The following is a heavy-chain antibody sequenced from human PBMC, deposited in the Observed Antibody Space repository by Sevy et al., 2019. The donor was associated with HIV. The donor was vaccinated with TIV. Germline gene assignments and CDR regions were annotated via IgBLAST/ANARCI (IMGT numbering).Heavy chain of an antibody. V-gene: IGHV4-31*03. J-gene: IGHJ4*02. D-gene: IGHD6-13*01. CDR2: IYYSGST. Sequence: SETLSLTCTVSGGSISSGGYHWSWIRQHPGKGLEWIGYIYYSGSTYYNPSLKSRVTISVDTSKNQFSLKLSSVTAADTAVYYCARERVIAAAGTGTHTFDYWGQGTLVTVSS. CDR3: ARERVIAAAGTGTHTFDY. CDR1: GGSISSGGYH.